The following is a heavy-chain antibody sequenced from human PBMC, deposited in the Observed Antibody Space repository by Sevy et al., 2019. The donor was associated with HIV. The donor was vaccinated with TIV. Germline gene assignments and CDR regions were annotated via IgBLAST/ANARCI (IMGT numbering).Heavy chain of an antibody. CDR1: GFTFSSYG. Sequence: GGSLRLSCAASGFTFSSYGMHWVRQAPGKGLEWVAVISYDGSNKYYADSVKGRFTISRDNSKNTLYLQMNSLRAEDTAVYYCAKDRQDSSDGSNWFDPWGQGTLVTVSS. V-gene: IGHV3-30*18. D-gene: IGHD6-19*01. CDR3: AKDRQDSSDGSNWFDP. J-gene: IGHJ5*02. CDR2: ISYDGSNK.